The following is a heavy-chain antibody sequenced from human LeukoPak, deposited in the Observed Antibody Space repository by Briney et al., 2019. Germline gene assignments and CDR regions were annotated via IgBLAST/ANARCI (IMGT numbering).Heavy chain of an antibody. D-gene: IGHD1-1*01. Sequence: ASVKVSCKTSGYSFTSYYIHWVRQAPGQGLEWMGWINPNSGGTNYAQKFQGRVTMTRDTSISTAYMELSRLRSDDTAVYYCARDYGNDGYWGQGTLVTVSS. J-gene: IGHJ4*02. CDR1: GYSFTSYY. CDR3: ARDYGNDGY. V-gene: IGHV1-2*02. CDR2: INPNSGGT.